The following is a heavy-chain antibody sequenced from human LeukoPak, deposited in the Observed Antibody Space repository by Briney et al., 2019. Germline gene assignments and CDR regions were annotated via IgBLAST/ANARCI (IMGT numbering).Heavy chain of an antibody. CDR1: GYTFTNYG. D-gene: IGHD3-3*02. Sequence: ASVKVSCKASGYTFTNYGISWVRQAPGQGLEWMGWISAYNGNTNYAQKLQGRVTMTTDTSTSTAYMELRSLRSDDTAVYYCARSAPDLAQFSYYGMDVWGQGTTVTVSS. J-gene: IGHJ6*02. V-gene: IGHV1-18*01. CDR3: ARSAPDLAQFSYYGMDV. CDR2: ISAYNGNT.